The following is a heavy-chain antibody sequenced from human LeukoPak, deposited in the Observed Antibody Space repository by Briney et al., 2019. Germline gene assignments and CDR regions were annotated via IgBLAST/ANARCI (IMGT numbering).Heavy chain of an antibody. D-gene: IGHD5-24*01. J-gene: IGHJ4*02. Sequence: SETLSLTCTVSGGSISSYYWSWIRQAAGKGLEWIGRIYTSGSTNYNPSLKSRVTMSVDTSKNQFSLRLSSVTAADTAVYYCARDSVEMATITLGDYWGQGTLVTVSS. CDR3: ARDSVEMATITLGDY. CDR1: GGSISSYY. CDR2: IYTSGST. V-gene: IGHV4-4*07.